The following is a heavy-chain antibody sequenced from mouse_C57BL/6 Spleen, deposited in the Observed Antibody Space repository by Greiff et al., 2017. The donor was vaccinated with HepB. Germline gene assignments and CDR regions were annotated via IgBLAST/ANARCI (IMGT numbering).Heavy chain of an antibody. CDR1: GFTFSSYG. CDR2: ISSGGSYT. J-gene: IGHJ4*01. Sequence: EVQGVESGGDLVKPGGSLKLSCAASGFTFSSYGMSWVRQTPDKRLEWVATISSGGSYTYYPDSVKGRFTISRDNAKNTLYLQMSSLKSEDTAMYYCARRGLTTVVATDYAMDYWGQGTSVTVSS. CDR3: ARRGLTTVVATDYAMDY. D-gene: IGHD1-1*01. V-gene: IGHV5-6*01.